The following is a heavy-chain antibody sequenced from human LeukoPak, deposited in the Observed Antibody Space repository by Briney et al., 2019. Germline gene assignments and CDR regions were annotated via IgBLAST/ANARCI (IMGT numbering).Heavy chain of an antibody. Sequence: GASVKVSCKASGYTFTSYDINWVRQATGQGLEWMGWMNPNSGNTGYAQKFQGRVTMTRNTSISTAYMELSSLRSEDTAVYYCARGLYPEPASGQSYWGQGTLVTVSS. CDR2: MNPNSGNT. D-gene: IGHD3-10*01. CDR1: GYTFTSYD. V-gene: IGHV1-8*01. J-gene: IGHJ4*02. CDR3: ARGLYPEPASGQSY.